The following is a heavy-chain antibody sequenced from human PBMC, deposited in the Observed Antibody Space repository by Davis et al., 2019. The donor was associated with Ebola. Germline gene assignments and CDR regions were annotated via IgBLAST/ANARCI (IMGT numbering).Heavy chain of an antibody. CDR2: TYYNSKWYN. Sequence: HSQTLSLTCGISGDSVSINRGAWNWIRQSPSRGLEWLGRTYYNSKWYNDYAISVNTRITFTPDTSKNQLSLQLNSVTPEDTAVYYCARGWLRGYLDYWGQGILVTVSS. V-gene: IGHV6-1*01. D-gene: IGHD5-12*01. CDR3: ARGWLRGYLDY. CDR1: GDSVSINRGA. J-gene: IGHJ4*02.